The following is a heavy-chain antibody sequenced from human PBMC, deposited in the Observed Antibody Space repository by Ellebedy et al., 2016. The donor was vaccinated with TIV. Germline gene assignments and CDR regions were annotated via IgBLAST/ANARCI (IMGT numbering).Heavy chain of an antibody. Sequence: PGGSLRLSCGVSGFTFSSYAMSWVSQAPGKGLEWVSSISGSGDTTDYADSGKGRFTLSREKSKNTVYLQMNSLRAEDTAVYYCAKDFGYRTAGGAYFDYWGQGTLVTVSS. D-gene: IGHD3-16*02. CDR1: GFTFSSYA. V-gene: IGHV3-23*01. CDR2: ISGSGDTT. CDR3: AKDFGYRTAGGAYFDY. J-gene: IGHJ4*02.